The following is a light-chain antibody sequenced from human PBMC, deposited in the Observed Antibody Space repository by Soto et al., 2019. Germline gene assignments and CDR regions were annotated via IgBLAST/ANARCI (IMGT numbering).Light chain of an antibody. Sequence: EIVLTQSPGTLSLSPGERATLSSRASQSVNSRYLAWYQQKPGQAPRLLIYAASNRATGIPDRFSGSGSGTDFTLTIRRLEPEDFAVYYCQQYGSSPYTFGQGTKLDIK. V-gene: IGKV3-20*01. CDR3: QQYGSSPYT. CDR1: QSVNSRY. J-gene: IGKJ2*01. CDR2: AAS.